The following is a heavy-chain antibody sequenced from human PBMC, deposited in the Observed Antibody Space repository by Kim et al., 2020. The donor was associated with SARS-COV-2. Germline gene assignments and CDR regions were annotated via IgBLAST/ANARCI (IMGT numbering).Heavy chain of an antibody. D-gene: IGHD3-22*01. CDR3: LKDSSASH. Sequence: DGSGSWYADSVKGRFSISRDNAKSTLCLQMNSLRAEDTALYYCLKDSSASHWCQGTLVTVSS. CDR2: DGSGS. J-gene: IGHJ4*02. V-gene: IGHV3-74*01.